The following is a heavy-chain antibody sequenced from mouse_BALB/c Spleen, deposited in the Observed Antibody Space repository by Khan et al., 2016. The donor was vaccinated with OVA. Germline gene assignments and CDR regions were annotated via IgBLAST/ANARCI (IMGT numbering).Heavy chain of an antibody. D-gene: IGHD2-3*01. CDR2: IWGDGNT. Sequence: QVQLKESGPGLVAPSQSLSITCTVSGFSLTSYGVNWVRQPPGKGLEWLGVIWGDGNTNYHSALISRLSISKDNSKSQVFLKLNSRQTDDTATYYCAKFDGIFYAMDYWGQGTSVTVSS. J-gene: IGHJ4*01. CDR3: AKFDGIFYAMDY. V-gene: IGHV2-3*01. CDR1: GFSLTSYG.